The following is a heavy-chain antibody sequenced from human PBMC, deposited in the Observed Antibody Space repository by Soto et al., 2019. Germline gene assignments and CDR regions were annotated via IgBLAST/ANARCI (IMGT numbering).Heavy chain of an antibody. CDR2: IYNDGST. D-gene: IGHD7-27*01. Sequence: SLRLSCAASGFIVSSKYMSWVRQAPGKGLEWVSIIYNDGSTHYADSVKGRFTFSRDNSKNTLYLQMNSLRDEDTAVYYCARDFNWGSFDYWGQGALVTVSS. V-gene: IGHV3-66*01. J-gene: IGHJ4*02. CDR3: ARDFNWGSFDY. CDR1: GFIVSSKY.